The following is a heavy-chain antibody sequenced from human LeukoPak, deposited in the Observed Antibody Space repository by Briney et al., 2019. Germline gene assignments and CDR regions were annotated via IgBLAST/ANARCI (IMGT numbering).Heavy chain of an antibody. Sequence: SETLSLTCTVSGGSISSYYWSWIRQPPGKGLEWIGYIYYSGSTNYNPSLKSRVTISVDTSKNQFSLKLSSVTAADTAVYYCATAKGELPFDYWGQGTLVTVSS. CDR2: IYYSGST. J-gene: IGHJ4*02. CDR1: GGSISSYY. D-gene: IGHD1-26*01. V-gene: IGHV4-59*01. CDR3: ATAKGELPFDY.